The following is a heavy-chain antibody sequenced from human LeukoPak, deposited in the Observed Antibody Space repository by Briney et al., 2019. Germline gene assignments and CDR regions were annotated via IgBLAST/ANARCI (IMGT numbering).Heavy chain of an antibody. CDR2: IIPIFGTA. V-gene: IGHV1-69*05. D-gene: IGHD3-10*02. CDR3: AVGVRGVYDY. Sequence: SVKVSCKASGGTFSSYAISWVRQAPGQGLEWMGGIIPIFGTANYAQKFQGRVTITTYESTSTAYMELSSLRSEDTAVYYCAVGVRGVYDYWGQGTLVTVSS. J-gene: IGHJ4*02. CDR1: GGTFSSYA.